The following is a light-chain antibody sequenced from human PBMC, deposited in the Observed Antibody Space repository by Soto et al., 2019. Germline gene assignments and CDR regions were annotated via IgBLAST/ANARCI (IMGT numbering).Light chain of an antibody. CDR1: QTISDN. V-gene: IGKV3-15*01. CDR2: GAS. CDR3: HQYDSWPPGYT. Sequence: EIVLTQSPATLSVSPGERATLSCRASQTISDNLAWYQQKRGQASRLLIHGASTRATGIPARFSGSGSGTEFTLTISSLQSEDFAFYYCHQYDSWPPGYTFGQGTKLEI. J-gene: IGKJ2*01.